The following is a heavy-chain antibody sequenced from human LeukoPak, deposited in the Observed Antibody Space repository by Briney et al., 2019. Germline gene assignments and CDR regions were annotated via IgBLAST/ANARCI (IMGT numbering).Heavy chain of an antibody. V-gene: IGHV3-30*12. D-gene: IGHD5-18*01. CDR3: AKDPNRIQLWSYYFDY. J-gene: IGHJ4*02. CDR2: ISYDGSNK. CDR1: GFTFSSYG. Sequence: GGSLRLSCAASGFTFSSYGMHWVRQAPGKGLEWVAVISYDGSNKYYADSMKGRFTISRDNSKNTLYLQMNSLRAEDTAVYYCAKDPNRIQLWSYYFDYWGQGTLVAVSS.